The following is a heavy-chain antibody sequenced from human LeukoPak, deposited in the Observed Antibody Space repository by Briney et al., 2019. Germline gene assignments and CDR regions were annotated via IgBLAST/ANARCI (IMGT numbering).Heavy chain of an antibody. CDR3: SRDSLSSCGGDCYSGLDV. Sequence: GGSLRLSCAASGFTFSNYWMHWVRQAPGEALMWVSRIKSDGSSTTYADSVKGRFTISRDNAKNTLYLQMNSLRAEDTAVYYCSRDSLSSCGGDCYSGLDVWGQGATVTVSS. D-gene: IGHD2-21*02. CDR2: IKSDGSST. V-gene: IGHV3-74*01. J-gene: IGHJ6*02. CDR1: GFTFSNYW.